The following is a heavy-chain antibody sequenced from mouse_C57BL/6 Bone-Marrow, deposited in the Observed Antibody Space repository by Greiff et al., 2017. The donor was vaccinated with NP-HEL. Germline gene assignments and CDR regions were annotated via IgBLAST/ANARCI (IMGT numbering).Heavy chain of an antibody. CDR3: ARDRSYYYGSPMGAMDY. D-gene: IGHD1-1*01. CDR1: GFTFSSYA. Sequence: EVHLVESGGGLVKPGGSLKLSCAASGFTFSSYAMSWVRQTPEKRLEWVATISDGGSYTYYPDNVKGRFTISRDNAKNNLYLQMSHLKSEDTAMYYCARDRSYYYGSPMGAMDYWGQGTSVTVSS. CDR2: ISDGGSYT. V-gene: IGHV5-4*01. J-gene: IGHJ4*01.